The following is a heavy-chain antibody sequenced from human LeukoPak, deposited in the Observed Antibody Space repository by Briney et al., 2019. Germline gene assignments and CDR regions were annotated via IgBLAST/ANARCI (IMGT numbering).Heavy chain of an antibody. CDR2: IIPIFGTA. V-gene: IGHV1-69*01. J-gene: IGHJ4*02. CDR1: RGTFSSYA. CDR3: ARPSHYDFWSGYSSQDYYFDY. Sequence: SSVKVSCKDSRGTFSSYAISWVRQAPGQGLEWMGGIIPIFGTANYAQKFQGRVTITADESTSTAYMELSSLRSEDTAVYYCARPSHYDFWSGYSSQDYYFDYWGQGTLVTVSS. D-gene: IGHD3-3*01.